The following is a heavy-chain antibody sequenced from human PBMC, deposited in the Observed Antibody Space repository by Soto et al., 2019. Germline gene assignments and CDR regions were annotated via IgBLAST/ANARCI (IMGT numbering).Heavy chain of an antibody. CDR2: INGDGSST. CDR3: ARGLDEWGTPTVI. D-gene: IGHD3-16*01. J-gene: IGHJ3*02. Sequence: EVQLVESGGGLVQPGGSLRLSCAASGFTFSSHWMHWVRQAPGKGLVWVSRINGDGSSTTYADSVKGRFTISRDDAKSKLYLQMNSLRAEDTAVYYCARGLDEWGTPTVIWGQGTLVTGSS. V-gene: IGHV3-74*01. CDR1: GFTFSSHW.